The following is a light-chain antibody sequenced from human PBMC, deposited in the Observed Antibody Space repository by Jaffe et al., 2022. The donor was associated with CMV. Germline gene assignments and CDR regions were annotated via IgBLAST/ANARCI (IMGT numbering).Light chain of an antibody. CDR3: YSAALHWV. V-gene: IGLV3-27*01. Sequence: SYELTQPSSVSVSPGQTARITCSGDVLAKKYARWFQQKPGQAPVLVIYKDSERPSGIPERFSGSSSGTTVTLTISGAQVEDEADYYCYSAALHWVFGGGTKLTVL. CDR1: VLAKKY. J-gene: IGLJ3*02. CDR2: KDS.